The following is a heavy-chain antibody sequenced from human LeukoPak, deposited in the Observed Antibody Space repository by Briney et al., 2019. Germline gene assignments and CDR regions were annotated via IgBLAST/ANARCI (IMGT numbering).Heavy chain of an antibody. Sequence: GGSLRLSCAASGFTFSSYSMNWVRQAPGKGLEWVGRIKSKTDGGTTDYAAPVKGRFTISRDDSKNTLYLQMNSLKTEDTAVYYCTTAQISYYYDSSGYYLYDYWGQGTLVTVSS. J-gene: IGHJ4*02. CDR2: IKSKTDGGTT. CDR1: GFTFSSYS. D-gene: IGHD3-22*01. CDR3: TTAQISYYYDSSGYYLYDY. V-gene: IGHV3-15*01.